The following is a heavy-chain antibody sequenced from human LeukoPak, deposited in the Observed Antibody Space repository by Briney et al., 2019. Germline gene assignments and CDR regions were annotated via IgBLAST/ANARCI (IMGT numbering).Heavy chain of an antibody. CDR2: LNGGRT. CDR3: VKEVTGYGYFDY. D-gene: IGHD2-2*03. Sequence: PGGSLRLSCVASGVTFSNYAMSRVRQAPGKGLEWIAALNGGRTFFQDSVRGRFTISRDNSKNTLYLQLNSLRGDDTAVYCVKEVTGYGYFDYWGRGTLVTVSS. J-gene: IGHJ4*02. V-gene: IGHV3-23*01. CDR1: GVTFSNYA.